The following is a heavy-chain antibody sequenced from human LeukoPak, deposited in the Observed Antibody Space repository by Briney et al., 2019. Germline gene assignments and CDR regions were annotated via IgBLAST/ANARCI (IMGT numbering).Heavy chain of an antibody. Sequence: GGSLRLSCAASGFTFSSYAMSWVRQAPGKGLEWVSFISSSSSYIYYADSVRGRFTISRDNAKNSLYLQMNSLRAEDTAVYYCARGGSSGYYPDYWGQGTLVTVSS. CDR1: GFTFSSYA. V-gene: IGHV3-21*01. D-gene: IGHD3-22*01. J-gene: IGHJ4*02. CDR3: ARGGSSGYYPDY. CDR2: ISSSSSYI.